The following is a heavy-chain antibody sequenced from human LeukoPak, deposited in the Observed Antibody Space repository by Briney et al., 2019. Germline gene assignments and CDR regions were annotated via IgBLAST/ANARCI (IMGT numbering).Heavy chain of an antibody. CDR3: ARQAGIVGATNAFDI. J-gene: IGHJ3*02. CDR2: IYPGDSDT. CDR1: GYSFTSYW. Sequence: GESLKISCKGSGYSFTSYWIGWVRQMPGKGLEWMGIIYPGDSDTRYSPSFQGQVTISADKSISTAYLQWSSLKASDTAMYYCARQAGIVGATNAFDIRGQGTMVTVSS. V-gene: IGHV5-51*01. D-gene: IGHD1-26*01.